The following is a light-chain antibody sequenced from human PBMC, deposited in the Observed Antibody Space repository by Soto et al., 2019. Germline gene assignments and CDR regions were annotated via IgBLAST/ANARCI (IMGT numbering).Light chain of an antibody. CDR1: NIGSKN. J-gene: IGLJ2*01. Sequence: SYELTQPLSVSVAPGQTARITCGGNNIGSKNVHWYQQKPRQAPVLVIYRDSNRPSGIPERSSGSNSGNTATLTISRAQAGDEADYYCQVWDSSTAVVFGGGTKVTVL. CDR3: QVWDSSTAVV. V-gene: IGLV3-9*01. CDR2: RDS.